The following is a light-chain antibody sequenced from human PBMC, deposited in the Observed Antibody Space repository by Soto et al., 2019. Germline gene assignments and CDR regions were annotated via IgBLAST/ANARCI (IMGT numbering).Light chain of an antibody. CDR3: QQYNNWS. J-gene: IGKJ5*01. CDR2: AAS. V-gene: IGKV3-15*01. Sequence: DIVLTQSPSTLSLSPGERATLSCRASQSVSSYLAWYQQKPGQAPRLLIYAASTRATGIPARFSGSGSGTEFTLTISSLQSEDFAVYYCQQYNNWSFGQGTRLEI. CDR1: QSVSSY.